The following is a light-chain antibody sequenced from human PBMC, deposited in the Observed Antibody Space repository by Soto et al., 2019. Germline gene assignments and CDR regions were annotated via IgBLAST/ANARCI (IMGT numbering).Light chain of an antibody. V-gene: IGKV1-9*01. J-gene: IGKJ3*01. CDR3: QQLTSNPL. CDR1: QGISTY. CDR2: GAS. Sequence: IQLTQSPSSLSASVGDRVTITCRASQGISTYLAWYQQKPGKAPQLLIYGASTLQSGVPSRFSGSGSGTDFTLTISSLQPDDFATYYCQQLTSNPLFGPGTKLDIK.